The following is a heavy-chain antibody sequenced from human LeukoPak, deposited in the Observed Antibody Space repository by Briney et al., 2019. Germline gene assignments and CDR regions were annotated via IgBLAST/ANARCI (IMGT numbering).Heavy chain of an antibody. CDR2: ISAYNGNT. CDR3: ARDIVVVPAVPYYGMDV. Sequence: ASVKVSCKASGYTFTSYGMSRVRQAPGQGLEWMGWISAYNGNTNYAQKLQGRVTMTTDTSTSTAYMELRSLRSDDTAVYYCARDIVVVPAVPYYGMDVWGKGTTVTVSS. J-gene: IGHJ6*04. D-gene: IGHD2-2*01. V-gene: IGHV1-18*04. CDR1: GYTFTSYG.